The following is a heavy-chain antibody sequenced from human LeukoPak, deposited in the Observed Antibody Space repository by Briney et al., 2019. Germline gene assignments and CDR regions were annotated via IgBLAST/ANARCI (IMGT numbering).Heavy chain of an antibody. V-gene: IGHV3-15*01. D-gene: IGHD6-19*01. CDR2: IKSKTDGGTT. CDR3: TTSIIFLIAVAV. CDR1: GFTFSNAW. Sequence: GGSLRLSSAASGFTFSNAWMSWVRQAPGKGLEWVGRIKSKTDGGTTDYAAPVKGRFTISRDDSRNTLYLQMNSLKTEDTAVYYCTTSIIFLIAVAVWGQGTLVTVSS. J-gene: IGHJ4*02.